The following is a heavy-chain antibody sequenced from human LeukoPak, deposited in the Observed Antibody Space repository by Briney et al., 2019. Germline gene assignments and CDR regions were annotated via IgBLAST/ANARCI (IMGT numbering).Heavy chain of an antibody. J-gene: IGHJ4*02. CDR2: IYYSGST. D-gene: IGHD3-22*01. Sequence: PSETLSLTCTVSGGSISSSSYYWGWIRQPPGKGLEWIGSIYYSGSTYYNPYLKSRVTISVDTSKNQFSLKLSSVTAADTAVYYCARHLTKVYDSSGYEDYWGQGTLVTVSS. CDR3: ARHLTKVYDSSGYEDY. V-gene: IGHV4-39*01. CDR1: GGSISSSSYY.